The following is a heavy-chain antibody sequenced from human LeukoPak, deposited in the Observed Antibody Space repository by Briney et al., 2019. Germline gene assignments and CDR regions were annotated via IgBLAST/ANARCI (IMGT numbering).Heavy chain of an antibody. V-gene: IGHV4-4*07. CDR1: GGSISSYY. CDR2: IYTSGST. CDR3: ASFPKYSSSWYADY. J-gene: IGHJ4*02. D-gene: IGHD6-13*01. Sequence: SETLSLTCTVSGGSISSYYWSWIRQPAGKGLEWIGRIYTSGSTNYNPSLKSRVTMSVDTSKNQFSLKLSSVTAADTAVYYCASFPKYSSSWYADYWGQGTLITVSS.